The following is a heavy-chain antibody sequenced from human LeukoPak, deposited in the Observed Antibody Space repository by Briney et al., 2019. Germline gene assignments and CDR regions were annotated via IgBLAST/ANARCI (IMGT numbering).Heavy chain of an antibody. Sequence: PGGSLRLSCAASGFILSDFDMNWVRQAPGKGLEWVSYFSTSGSYMHYADSVKGRFTISRDDAKNSLYLQLDSLTVEDTAVYFCARGNYDFAYDPWGQGTLVTVSS. V-gene: IGHV3-21*01. CDR3: ARGNYDFAYDP. CDR2: FSTSGSYM. J-gene: IGHJ5*02. D-gene: IGHD3-3*01. CDR1: GFILSDFD.